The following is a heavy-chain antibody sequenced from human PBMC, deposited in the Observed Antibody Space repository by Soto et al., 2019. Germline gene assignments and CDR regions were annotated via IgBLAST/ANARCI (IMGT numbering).Heavy chain of an antibody. CDR2: IHYSGNT. D-gene: IGHD3-22*01. CDR1: GGSISRGGYY. J-gene: IGHJ4*02. CDR3: ARMADYFDSSGYYQERDY. Sequence: SETLSLTCTVSGGSISRGGYYWSWIRQFPGKGLEWIGYIHYSGNTYYNPSLKSRVTISVDTSNSQFSLKLSSVIAADTAVYYCARMADYFDSSGYYQERDYWGQGTLVTVSS. V-gene: IGHV4-31*03.